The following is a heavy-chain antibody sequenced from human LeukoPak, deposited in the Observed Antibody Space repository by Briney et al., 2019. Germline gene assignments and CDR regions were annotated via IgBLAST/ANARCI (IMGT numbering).Heavy chain of an antibody. CDR3: ARGMTQVWLVVPGAGYYYYGMDV. CDR1: GYTFTGYY. D-gene: IGHD2-15*01. Sequence: ASVKVSCKASGYTFTGYYMHWVRQAPGQGLEWMGWINPNSGGTNYAQKFQGGVTMTRDTSISTAYMELSRLRSDDTAVYYCARGMTQVWLVVPGAGYYYYGMDVWGQGTTVTVSS. CDR2: INPNSGGT. V-gene: IGHV1-2*02. J-gene: IGHJ6*02.